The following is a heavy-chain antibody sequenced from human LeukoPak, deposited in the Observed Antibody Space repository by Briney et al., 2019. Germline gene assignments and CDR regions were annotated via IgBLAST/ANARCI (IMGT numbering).Heavy chain of an antibody. CDR3: ARGRTGAAALDF. Sequence: SETLSLTCAVYGGSFSGHYWTWIRQPPGKGLEWIGESTHSGSTNYNPTLKSRVTISVDTSKNQFSLKLTSVTAADTAVYHCARGRTGAAALDFWGPGTLVTVSS. D-gene: IGHD2-2*01. CDR1: GGSFSGHY. V-gene: IGHV4-34*01. J-gene: IGHJ4*02. CDR2: STHSGST.